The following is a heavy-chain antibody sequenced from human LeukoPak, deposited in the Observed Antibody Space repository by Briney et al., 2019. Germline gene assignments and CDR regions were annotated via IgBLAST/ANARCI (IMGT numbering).Heavy chain of an antibody. J-gene: IGHJ5*02. D-gene: IGHD2-2*01. CDR1: GFTFSSYA. CDR3: AKDRIVVVPAPNWFDP. Sequence: GGSLRLSCAASGFTFSSYAMSWVRQAPGKGLEWVSAISGSGASTYHADSVKGRFTISRDNSKNTLYLQMNSLRAEDTAVYYCAKDRIVVVPAPNWFDPWGQGTLVTVSS. V-gene: IGHV3-23*01. CDR2: ISGSGAST.